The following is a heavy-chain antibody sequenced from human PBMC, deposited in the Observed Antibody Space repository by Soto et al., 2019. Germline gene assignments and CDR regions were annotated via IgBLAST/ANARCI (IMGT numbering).Heavy chain of an antibody. CDR3: AKVRRSSGYYYGY. CDR1: GGTFSSYA. D-gene: IGHD3-22*01. J-gene: IGHJ4*02. V-gene: IGHV1-46*01. CDR2: INPSGGST. Sequence: ASVKVSCKASGGTFSSYAFSCVRQAPGQWLDWMGIINPSGGSTSYAQKFQGRVTMTRDTSTSTVYMELSSLRSEDTAVYYCAKVRRSSGYYYGYWGQGTPVTVSS.